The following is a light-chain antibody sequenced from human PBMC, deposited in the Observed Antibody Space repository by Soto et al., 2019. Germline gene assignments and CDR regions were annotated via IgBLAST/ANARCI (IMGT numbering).Light chain of an antibody. V-gene: IGKV4-1*01. J-gene: IGKJ1*01. CDR2: WAS. Sequence: DIVLTQSPDSLAVSLGERATIRCRSSQTLLYPSSNKTFLAWYQQKPGQPPKLLIYWASTRESGVPDRFRGGGSGTDFTLTIDSLQAEDVAVYYCQQYYNTLWTFGQGTKVDIK. CDR3: QQYYNTLWT. CDR1: QTLLYPSSNKTF.